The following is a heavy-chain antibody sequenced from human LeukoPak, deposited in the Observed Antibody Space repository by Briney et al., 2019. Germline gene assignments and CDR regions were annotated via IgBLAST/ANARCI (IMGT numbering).Heavy chain of an antibody. Sequence: GGSLRLSCAASGFTLSTYGMHWVRQAPGKGLEWVAVIWSDGSDKYYADSMEGRLTISRDNSKNTVSLQMNSLRAEDTAVYYCARRGSKIYSFDIWGQGTLVTVSS. J-gene: IGHJ3*02. CDR1: GFTLSTYG. V-gene: IGHV3-33*01. D-gene: IGHD3-16*01. CDR3: ARRGSKIYSFDI. CDR2: IWSDGSDK.